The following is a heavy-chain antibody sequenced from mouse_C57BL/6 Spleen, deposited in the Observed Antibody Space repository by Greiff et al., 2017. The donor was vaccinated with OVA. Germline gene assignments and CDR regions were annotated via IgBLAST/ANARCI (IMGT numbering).Heavy chain of an antibody. CDR3: AREGLRKYFDV. J-gene: IGHJ1*03. D-gene: IGHD2-4*01. V-gene: IGHV1-82*01. Sequence: VQLVESGPELVKPGASVKISCKASGYAFSSSWMNWVKQRPGKGLEWIGRIYPGDGDTNYNGKFKGKATLTADKSSSTAYMQLSSLTSEDSAVYFCAREGLRKYFDVWGTGTTVTVSS. CDR2: IYPGDGDT. CDR1: GYAFSSSW.